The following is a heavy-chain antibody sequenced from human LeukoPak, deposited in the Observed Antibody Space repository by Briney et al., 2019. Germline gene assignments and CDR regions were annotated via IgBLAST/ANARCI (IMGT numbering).Heavy chain of an antibody. CDR2: IYYSGST. CDR3: ARVRDPYVDYVFDY. V-gene: IGHV4-59*01. D-gene: IGHD4-17*01. Sequence: SETLSLTCTVSGGSISSYYWSWIRQPPGKGLEWIGYIYYSGSTSYNPSLKSRVTISVDTSKNQFSLNLTSVTAADTAVYYCARVRDPYVDYVFDYWGQGTLVSVSS. J-gene: IGHJ4*02. CDR1: GGSISSYY.